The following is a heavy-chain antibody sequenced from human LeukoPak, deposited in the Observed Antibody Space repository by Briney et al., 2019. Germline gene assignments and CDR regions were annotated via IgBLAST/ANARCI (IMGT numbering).Heavy chain of an antibody. Sequence: PSQTLSLTCTVSGGSISSGDYYWSWIRQPPGKGLEWIGYIYYSGNTYYNPSLKSRVTIAVDTSKNQFSLKLSSVTAADTAVYYCARVRVPVAAFYFDYWGQGTLVTVPS. J-gene: IGHJ4*02. V-gene: IGHV4-30-4*08. CDR3: ARVRVPVAAFYFDY. CDR1: GGSISSGDYY. CDR2: IYYSGNT. D-gene: IGHD6-19*01.